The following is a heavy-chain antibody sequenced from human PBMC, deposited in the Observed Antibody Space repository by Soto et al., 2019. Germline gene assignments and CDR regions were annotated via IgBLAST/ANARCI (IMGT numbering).Heavy chain of an antibody. CDR1: GYTFTSYG. J-gene: IGHJ4*02. CDR3: ARDMGVNYYDSGFDY. V-gene: IGHV1-18*01. Sequence: ASVKVSCKASGYTFTSYGISLVRQAPGQGLEWMGWISAYNGNTNYAQKLQGRVTMTTDTSTSTAYMELRSLRSDDTAVYYCARDMGVNYYDSGFDYWGQGTLVTVSS. D-gene: IGHD3-22*01. CDR2: ISAYNGNT.